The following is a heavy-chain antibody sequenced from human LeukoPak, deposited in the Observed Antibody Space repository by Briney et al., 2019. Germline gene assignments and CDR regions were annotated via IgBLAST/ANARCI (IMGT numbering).Heavy chain of an antibody. CDR2: IKQDGSEK. D-gene: IGHD2-2*01. J-gene: IGHJ4*02. V-gene: IGHV3-7*01. Sequence: GGSLRLSCAASGFSFSSYWMSWVRQAPGKGLEWVANIKQDGSEKYYVDSVKGRFAISRDNAKNSLHLQMDSLRAEDTAVYYCARGRYCSSSSCFFDYWGQGTVVTVSS. CDR1: GFSFSSYW. CDR3: ARGRYCSSSSCFFDY.